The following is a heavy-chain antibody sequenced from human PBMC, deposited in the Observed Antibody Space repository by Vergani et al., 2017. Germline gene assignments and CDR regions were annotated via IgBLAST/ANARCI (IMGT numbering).Heavy chain of an antibody. CDR3: ARDHYDAFDY. D-gene: IGHD5-12*01. Sequence: QVQLQESGPGLVKPSQTLSLTCTVSGGSISSGSYYWSWIRQPAGKGLEWIGRIYTSGSTNYNPSLKSRVTKSVDTSKNQFSLKLSSVTAADTAVYYCARDHYDAFDYWGQGTLVTVSS. CDR1: GGSISSGSYY. V-gene: IGHV4-61*02. J-gene: IGHJ4*02. CDR2: IYTSGST.